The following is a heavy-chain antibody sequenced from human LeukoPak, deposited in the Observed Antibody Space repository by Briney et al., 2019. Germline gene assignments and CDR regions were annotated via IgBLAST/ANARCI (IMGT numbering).Heavy chain of an antibody. CDR2: IKEDESGK. CDR3: ARQQHSGSYGYFDY. D-gene: IGHD1-26*01. CDR1: LFPFSNHW. J-gene: IGHJ4*02. Sequence: GGSLRLSCAASLFPFSNHWMSWVRQAPGKGLEWVANIKEDESGKYYVASVKGRFTISRDNAKNSLYLQMNSLRVEDTAVYYCARQQHSGSYGYFDYWGEGTLVTVSS. V-gene: IGHV3-7*01.